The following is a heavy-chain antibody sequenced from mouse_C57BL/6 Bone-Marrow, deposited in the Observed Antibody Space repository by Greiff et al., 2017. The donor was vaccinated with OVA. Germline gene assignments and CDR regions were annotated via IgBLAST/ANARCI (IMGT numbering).Heavy chain of an antibody. J-gene: IGHJ1*03. CDR3: ARPFTASYWYFDD. V-gene: IGHV1-52*01. D-gene: IGHD1-1*01. CDR2: IDPSDSET. Sequence: QVQLQQPGAELVRPGSSVKLSCKASGYTFTSYWMHWVEQRPIQGLEWIGTIDPSDSETHYNQKFKDKATLTVDKSSSTAYMQLSSLTAEDSAFYYCARPFTASYWYFDDWGTGTTVTVAS. CDR1: GYTFTSYW.